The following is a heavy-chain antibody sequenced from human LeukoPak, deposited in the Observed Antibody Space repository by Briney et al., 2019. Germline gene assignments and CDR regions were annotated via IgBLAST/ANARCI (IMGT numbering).Heavy chain of an antibody. D-gene: IGHD2-15*01. CDR3: ARLGYCSGGSCYYYYYGMDV. CDR1: GGSISSGGYY. J-gene: IGHJ6*02. CDR2: IYYSGST. V-gene: IGHV4-31*03. Sequence: SETLSLTCTVSGGSISSGGYYWSWIRQHPGKGLEWIGYIYYSGSTYYHPSLKSRVTISVDTSKNQFSLKLSSVTAADTAVYYCARLGYCSGGSCYYYYYGMDVWGQGTTVTVSS.